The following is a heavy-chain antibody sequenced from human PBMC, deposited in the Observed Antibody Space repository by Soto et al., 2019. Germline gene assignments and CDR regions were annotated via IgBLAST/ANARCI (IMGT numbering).Heavy chain of an antibody. CDR2: IKTQAEGGAT. CDR3: TTGSVEGV. Sequence: EVQLVESGGGLVKPGGSLRLSCAASDFTITHAWMNWVLQAPGKGLEWVGRIKTQAEGGATDYAAPLKGRFTISRDDSRNTLFLQMNSLKTEDTAVYYCTTGSVEGVWGQGATVTVSS. CDR1: DFTITHAW. D-gene: IGHD2-15*01. V-gene: IGHV3-15*07. J-gene: IGHJ6*02.